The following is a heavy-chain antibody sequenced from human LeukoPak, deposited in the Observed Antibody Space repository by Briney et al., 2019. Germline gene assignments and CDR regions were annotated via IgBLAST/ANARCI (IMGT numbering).Heavy chain of an antibody. CDR1: WYNFPTYW. CDR3: ARHEGSGSYYSY. CDR2: ISPDDSEI. D-gene: IGHD1-26*01. Sequence: GGSLKISRKGSWYNFPTYWVAWGRPMSGEGLEWSGIISPDDSEIRYSPSFRGQVTISADKSISTAYLQWSRLKASDTAIYYCARHEGSGSYYSYWGQGTLVTVSS. V-gene: IGHV5-51*01. J-gene: IGHJ4*02.